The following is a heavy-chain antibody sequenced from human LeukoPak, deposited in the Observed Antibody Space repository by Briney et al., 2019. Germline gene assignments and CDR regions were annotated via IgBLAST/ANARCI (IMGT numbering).Heavy chain of an antibody. D-gene: IGHD3-22*01. CDR3: ARESDYYYDSSGYYLFDY. V-gene: IGHV1-18*01. CDR1: GYTFTSYG. Sequence: ASVKVSCKASGYTFTSYGISWVRQAPGQGLEWMRWISAYNGNTNYAQKLQGRVTMTTDTSTSTAYMELRSLRSDDTAVYYCARESDYYYDSSGYYLFDYWGQGTLVTVSS. CDR2: ISAYNGNT. J-gene: IGHJ4*02.